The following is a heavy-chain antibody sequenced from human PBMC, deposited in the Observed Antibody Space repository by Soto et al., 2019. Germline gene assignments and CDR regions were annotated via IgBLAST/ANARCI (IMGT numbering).Heavy chain of an antibody. CDR2: VSDDESNK. CDR3: ARDPEARYYFDY. CDR1: GFTFSTYA. Sequence: GGSLRLSCAASGFTFSTYAMHWVRQAPGKGLEWVALVSDDESNKNYADSVKRRFTVSRDNSKNTLYLQMNNLRAADTAVYFCARDPEARYYFDYWGQGALVTVSS. V-gene: IGHV3-30-3*01. J-gene: IGHJ4*02.